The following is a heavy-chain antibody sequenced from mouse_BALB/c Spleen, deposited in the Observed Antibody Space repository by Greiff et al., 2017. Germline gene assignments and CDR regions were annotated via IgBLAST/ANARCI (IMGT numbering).Heavy chain of an antibody. V-gene: IGHV5-9-4*01. Sequence: EVMLVESGGGLVKPGGSLKLSCAASGFTFSSYAMSWVRQSPEKRLEWVAEISSGGSYTYYPDTVTGRFTISRDNAKNTLYLEMSSLRSEDTAMYYCARADYDGYYGFAYWGQGTTLTVSS. CDR3: ARADYDGYYGFAY. D-gene: IGHD2-3*01. J-gene: IGHJ2*01. CDR1: GFTFSSYA. CDR2: ISSGGSYT.